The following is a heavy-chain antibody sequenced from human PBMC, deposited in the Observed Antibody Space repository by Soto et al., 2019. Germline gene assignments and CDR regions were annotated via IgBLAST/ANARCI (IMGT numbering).Heavy chain of an antibody. D-gene: IGHD6-19*01. CDR2: IWYDGSNK. J-gene: IGHJ4*02. V-gene: IGHV3-33*01. CDR3: ARGRRRKDSSGWYFDY. CDR1: GFTFSSYG. Sequence: VQLVESGGGVVQPGRSLRLSCAASGFTFSSYGMHWVRQAPGKGLEWVAVIWYDGSNKYYADSVKGRFTISRDNSKNTLYLQMNSLRAEDTAVYYCARGRRRKDSSGWYFDYWGQGTLVTVSS.